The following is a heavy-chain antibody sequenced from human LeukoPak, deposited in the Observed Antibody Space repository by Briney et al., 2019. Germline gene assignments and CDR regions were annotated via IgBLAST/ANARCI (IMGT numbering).Heavy chain of an antibody. CDR1: GFTVSSNY. D-gene: IGHD5-18*01. J-gene: IGHJ4*02. V-gene: IGHV3-53*05. CDR3: AKDTRRGSGYSYGFFDY. Sequence: GGSLRLSCAASGFTVSSNYMSWVRQAPGKGLEWVSVIYSGGSTYYADSVKGRFTISRDNSKNTLYLQMNSLRAEDTALYYCAKDTRRGSGYSYGFFDYWGQGTLVTVSS. CDR2: IYSGGST.